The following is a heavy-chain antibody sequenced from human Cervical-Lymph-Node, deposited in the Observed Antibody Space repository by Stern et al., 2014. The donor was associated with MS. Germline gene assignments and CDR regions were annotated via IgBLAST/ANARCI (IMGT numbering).Heavy chain of an antibody. D-gene: IGHD6-6*01. J-gene: IGHJ4*02. Sequence: QVQLQESGPGLVKPSETLSLTCSVSGGSISSTYYWSWIRQPPGKGLEWIGSIYYTGSTDYNPSFKSRVTMSVDTSQNPCSLNLSSVTAADTAVYYCTRTYSSSSDYWGQGTLVTVSS. CDR3: TRTYSSSSDY. CDR1: GGSISSTYY. CDR2: IYYTGST. V-gene: IGHV4-39*01.